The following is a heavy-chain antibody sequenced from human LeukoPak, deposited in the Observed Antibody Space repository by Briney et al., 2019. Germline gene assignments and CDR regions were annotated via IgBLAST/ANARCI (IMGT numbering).Heavy chain of an antibody. CDR2: INSDGSST. CDR3: AREGGDYDILTGYYSS. Sequence: PGGSLRLSCAASGFTFSTYWMHWVRQAPGKGLVWVSRINSDGSSTSYADSVKGRFTISRDNAKNTLYLQMNSLRAEDTAVYYCAREGGDYDILTGYYSSWGQGTLVTVPS. J-gene: IGHJ4*02. CDR1: GFTFSTYW. V-gene: IGHV3-74*01. D-gene: IGHD3-9*01.